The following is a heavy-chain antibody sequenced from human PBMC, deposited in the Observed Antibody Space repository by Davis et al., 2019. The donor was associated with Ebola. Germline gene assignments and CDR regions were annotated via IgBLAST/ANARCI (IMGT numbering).Heavy chain of an antibody. CDR1: GFSFNTYG. CDR3: AKDLESYLDSSGTINYYYTMDV. V-gene: IGHV3-NL1*01. CDR2: LYSGGTT. D-gene: IGHD3-22*01. Sequence: GESLKISCAASGFSFNTYGMHWVRQAPGKGLEWVSVLYSGGTTYYADSVKGRFTISSDNYKNTLHLQANSLRAEDTAVYYCAKDLESYLDSSGTINYYYTMDVWGQGTTVTVSS. J-gene: IGHJ6*02.